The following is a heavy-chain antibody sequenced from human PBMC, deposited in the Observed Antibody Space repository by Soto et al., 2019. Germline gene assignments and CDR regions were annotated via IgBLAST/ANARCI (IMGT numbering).Heavy chain of an antibody. J-gene: IGHJ6*02. CDR3: AREETAWPLAYGLDV. CDR1: GFAFTSSA. CDR2: ITVAGGGT. V-gene: IGHV3-23*01. D-gene: IGHD2-21*02. Sequence: GGSLRLSCATSGFAFTSSAMAWVRQTPGKGLQWVSAITVAGGGTYYADSVKGRFTISRDNAKNSLSLQMNSLRAEDTGVYYCAREETAWPLAYGLDVWGQGTTVTVSS.